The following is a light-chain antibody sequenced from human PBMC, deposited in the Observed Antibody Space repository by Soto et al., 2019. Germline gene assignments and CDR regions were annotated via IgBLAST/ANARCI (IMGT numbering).Light chain of an antibody. CDR1: SSDVGSYNY. CDR3: SSYAGNNHFV. J-gene: IGLJ1*01. CDR2: EVT. V-gene: IGLV2-8*01. Sequence: QSALTQPPSASGSPGQSVTISCTGTSSDVGSYNYVSWYQQHPGKAPKLMICEVTKRPSGVPDRFSGSKSGNTASLTVSGLQAEDEADYYCSSYAGNNHFVFGNGTKVTVL.